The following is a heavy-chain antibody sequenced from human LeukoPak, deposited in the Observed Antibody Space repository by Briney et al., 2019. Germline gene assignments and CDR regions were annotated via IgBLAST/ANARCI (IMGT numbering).Heavy chain of an antibody. J-gene: IGHJ4*02. V-gene: IGHV3-66*02. CDR2: IYSGGST. CDR3: ARSDSIGSVDY. D-gene: IGHD2-21*01. CDR1: GFTVSSNY. Sequence: GGSLRLSCAASGFTVSSNYMSWVRQAPGKGLEWVSVIYSGGSTYYADSVKGRFTISRDNSKNTLYLQMNSLRAEDTAVYYCARSDSIGSVDYWGQGTLITVSS.